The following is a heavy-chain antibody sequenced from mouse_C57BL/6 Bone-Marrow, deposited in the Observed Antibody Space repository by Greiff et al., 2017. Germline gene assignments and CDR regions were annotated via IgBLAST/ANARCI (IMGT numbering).Heavy chain of an antibody. CDR3: ARWGYGYFDV. J-gene: IGHJ1*03. V-gene: IGHV1-52*01. CDR2: IDPSDSET. CDR1: GYTFTSYW. Sequence: QVQLQQPGAELVRPGSSVKLSCKASGYTFTSYWMHWVKQRPIHGLEWIGNIDPSDSETHYNQKFKDKATLTVDKSSSTAYMQLSSLTSEDSAVYYCARWGYGYFDVWGTGTTVTVSS.